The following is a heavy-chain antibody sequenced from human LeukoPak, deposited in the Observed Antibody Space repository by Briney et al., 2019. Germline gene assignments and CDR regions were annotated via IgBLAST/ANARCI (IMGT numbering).Heavy chain of an antibody. V-gene: IGHV4-31*03. D-gene: IGHD3-10*01. CDR1: GGXISSGGYY. Sequence: SETLSLTCTVSGGXISSGGYYWSWLRQHPGKGLEWIGYIYYSGSTYYNPSLKSRVTISVDTSKNQFSLKLSSVTAADTAVYYCARQSYYYGSFDPWGQGTLVTVSS. J-gene: IGHJ5*02. CDR3: ARQSYYYGSFDP. CDR2: IYYSGST.